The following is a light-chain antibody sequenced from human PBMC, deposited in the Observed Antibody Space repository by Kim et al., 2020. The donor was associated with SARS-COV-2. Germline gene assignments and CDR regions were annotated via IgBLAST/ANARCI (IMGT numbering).Light chain of an antibody. Sequence: EIVLTQSPGTLSLSPGERATLSCRASQSVSSSYLAWYQQKPGQAPRLLIYGASSTATGIPDRFSGSGSGAVFTLTISRLEPEDVALYCCQQYSSSPPLTFGQGTRLDIK. J-gene: IGKJ1*01. CDR2: GAS. V-gene: IGKV3-20*01. CDR1: QSVSSSY. CDR3: QQYSSSPPLT.